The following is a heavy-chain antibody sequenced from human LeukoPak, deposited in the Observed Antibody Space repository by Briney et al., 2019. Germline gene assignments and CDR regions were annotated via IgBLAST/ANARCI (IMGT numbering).Heavy chain of an antibody. V-gene: IGHV3-23*01. J-gene: IGHJ4*02. D-gene: IGHD3-22*01. CDR3: AKGYYYDSSGYYYSDY. Sequence: GGSLRFSCAASGFTFSSYAMSWVRQAPGKGLEWVSAISGSGGSTYYADSVKGRFTISRDNSKNTLYLQMNSLRAEDTVVYYCAKGYYYDSSGYYYSDYWGQGTLVTVSS. CDR1: GFTFSSYA. CDR2: ISGSGGST.